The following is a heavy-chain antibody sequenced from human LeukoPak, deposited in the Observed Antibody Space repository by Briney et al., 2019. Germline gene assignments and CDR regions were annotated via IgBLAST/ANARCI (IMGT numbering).Heavy chain of an antibody. CDR1: GFTFSSYA. J-gene: IGHJ5*02. CDR3: TSYGSGTHNWFDP. V-gene: IGHV3-30*04. CDR2: ISYDGSNK. D-gene: IGHD3-10*01. Sequence: GRSLRLSCAASGFTFSSYAMHWVRQAPGKGLEWVAVISYDGSNKYYADSVKGRFTISRDNAKNSLYLQMNSLRAEDTAVYYCTSYGSGTHNWFDPWGQGTLVTVSS.